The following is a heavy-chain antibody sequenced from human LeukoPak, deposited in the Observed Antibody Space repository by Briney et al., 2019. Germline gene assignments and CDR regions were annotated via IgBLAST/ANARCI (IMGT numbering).Heavy chain of an antibody. CDR2: ISIDGDHE. V-gene: IGHV3-30-3*01. Sequence: HPGGSLRLSCATSGFTFIIYAMHWARQAPGKGLEWVADISIDGDHEYYADSVRGRFMSSRDNSKNTVYLQMNSLTIEDTAVYYCAREPSGNFGQLVSSAEYFQHWGQGTRVTVSS. CDR3: AREPSGNFGQLVSSAEYFQH. J-gene: IGHJ1*01. D-gene: IGHD5/OR15-5a*01. CDR1: GFTFIIYA.